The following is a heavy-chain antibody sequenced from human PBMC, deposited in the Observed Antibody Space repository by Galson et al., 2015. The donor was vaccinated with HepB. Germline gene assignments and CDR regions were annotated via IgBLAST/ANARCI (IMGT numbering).Heavy chain of an antibody. Sequence: SVKVSCKASGYTLTAYALHWVRQAHGQRLEWMGWINVGDGNTKFSQKFQGRVTITRDSSANTVYAELTSLTSEDTAIYFCATGSNFPGSFDVWGQGTMVTVSS. J-gene: IGHJ3*01. CDR1: GYTLTAYA. D-gene: IGHD5-24*01. CDR3: ATGSNFPGSFDV. V-gene: IGHV1-3*01. CDR2: INVGDGNT.